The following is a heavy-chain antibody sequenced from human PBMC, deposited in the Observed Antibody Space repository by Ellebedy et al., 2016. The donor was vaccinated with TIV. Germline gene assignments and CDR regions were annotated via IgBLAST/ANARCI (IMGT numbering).Heavy chain of an antibody. Sequence: GESLKISCAASGFDFDSYGMRWVRQAPGKGLEWLAVTSFDGRNKYYADAVSGRFSISRDTTSSTLFLQMSSLTAEDTAVYYCSKDYGSTYGYVHDEWGQGTLVTVSS. CDR3: SKDYGSTYGYVHDE. CDR1: GFDFDSYG. J-gene: IGHJ4*01. D-gene: IGHD5-18*01. CDR2: TSFDGRNK. V-gene: IGHV3-30*18.